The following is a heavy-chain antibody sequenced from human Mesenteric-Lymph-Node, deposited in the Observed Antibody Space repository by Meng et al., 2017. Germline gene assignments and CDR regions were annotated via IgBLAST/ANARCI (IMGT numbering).Heavy chain of an antibody. CDR2: INHSGST. CDR3: ARGFLSFVRVFDY. J-gene: IGHJ4*02. CDR1: GGSFSGYY. Sequence: QGQLQESGPGLVKPSETLSLTCAVYGGSFSGYYWSWIRQPPGKGLEWIGEINHSGSTNYNPSLKSRVTISVDTSKNQFSLKLSSVTAADTAVYYCARGFLSFVRVFDYWGQGTLVTVSS. V-gene: IGHV4-34*01. D-gene: IGHD2/OR15-2a*01.